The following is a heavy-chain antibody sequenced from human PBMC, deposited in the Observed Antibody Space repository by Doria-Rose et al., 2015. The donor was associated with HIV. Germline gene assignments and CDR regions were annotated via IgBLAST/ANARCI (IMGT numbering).Heavy chain of an antibody. J-gene: IGHJ4*02. CDR2: IHHSVTT. D-gene: IGHD2-15*01. CDR3: AREEDCVGGSCYSGD. CDR1: GVPVSSGNW. V-gene: IGHV4-4*02. Sequence: QVQLQESGPGLVKPSGTLSLTCAVSGVPVSSGNWWTWVRQPPGKGLEWIGEIHHSVTTNYNPSLKSRVTISEDKSKIQFSLTLTSVTAADTAVYYCAREEDCVGGSCYSGDWGRGTLVTVSS.